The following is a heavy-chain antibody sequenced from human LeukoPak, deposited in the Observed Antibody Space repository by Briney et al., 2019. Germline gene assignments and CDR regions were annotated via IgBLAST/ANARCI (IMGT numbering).Heavy chain of an antibody. CDR2: IKSKIDGGLK. CDR3: ATGRSGYFDS. CDR1: GLTLSDAW. J-gene: IGHJ4*02. Sequence: PGGSLRLSCAASGLTLSDAWLTWVRQAPGKGLEWVARIKSKIDGGLKDYAAPVKGTFTISRDDSENTVHLQINSLKIEDTAMYYCATGRSGYFDSWGQGTLVTVSS. V-gene: IGHV3-15*01.